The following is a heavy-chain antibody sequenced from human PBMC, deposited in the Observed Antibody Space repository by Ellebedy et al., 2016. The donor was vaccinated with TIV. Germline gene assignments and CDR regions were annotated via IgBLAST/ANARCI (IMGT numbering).Heavy chain of an antibody. D-gene: IGHD3-9*01. CDR1: GGSISDYY. CDR3: ARIVTGLVSFDY. CDR2: SDKKGRA. V-gene: IGHV4-59*01. J-gene: IGHJ4*02. Sequence: MPSETLSLTCTVSGGSISDYYWSWIRQPPGKGLEWIAYSDKKGRANYNPSLKSRVTISVDTSKNQFSLSLSSVTAADTAMYFCARIVTGLVSFDYWGQGTLVTVSP.